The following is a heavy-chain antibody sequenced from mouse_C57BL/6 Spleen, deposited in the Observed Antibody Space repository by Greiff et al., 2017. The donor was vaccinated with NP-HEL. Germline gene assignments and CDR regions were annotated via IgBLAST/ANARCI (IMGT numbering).Heavy chain of an antibody. D-gene: IGHD2-5*01. CDR3: TREGYSNYFDY. CDR2: ISSGGDYI. Sequence: EVKLVESGEGLVKPGGSLKLSCAASGFTFSSYAMSWVRQTPEKRLEWVAYISSGGDYIYYADTVKGRFTISRDNARNTLYLQMSSLKSEDTAMYYCTREGYSNYFDYWGQGTTLTVSS. V-gene: IGHV5-9-1*02. CDR1: GFTFSSYA. J-gene: IGHJ2*01.